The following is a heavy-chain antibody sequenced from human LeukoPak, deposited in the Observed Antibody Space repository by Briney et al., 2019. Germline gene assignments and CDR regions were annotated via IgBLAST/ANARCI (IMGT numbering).Heavy chain of an antibody. Sequence: SETLSLTCGVSGYSISSGYYWGWIRQPPGKGLEWIGSIYHSGSTYYNPSLKSRVTISVDTSKNQLSLKLSSVTAADTAVYYCARGPDSYGYSGYWGQGTLVTVSS. CDR2: IYHSGST. CDR1: GYSISSGYY. CDR3: ARGPDSYGYSGY. V-gene: IGHV4-38-2*01. D-gene: IGHD5-18*01. J-gene: IGHJ4*02.